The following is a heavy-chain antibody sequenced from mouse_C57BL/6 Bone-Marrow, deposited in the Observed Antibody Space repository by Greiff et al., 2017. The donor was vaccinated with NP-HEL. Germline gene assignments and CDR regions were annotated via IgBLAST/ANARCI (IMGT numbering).Heavy chain of an antibody. CDR2: ITHSGET. V-gene: IGHV12-3*01. D-gene: IGHD3-1*01. CDR3: AGDSGLGYPFAY. CDR1: GFPITSGYY. Sequence: QVQLQQSGPGLVKPSQSLFLTCSITGFPITSGYYWIWIRQSPGKPLEWMGYITHSGETFYNPSLQSPISITRETSKNQFFLQLNSATTEDTAMYYCAGDSGLGYPFAYWGQGTLVTVSA. J-gene: IGHJ3*01.